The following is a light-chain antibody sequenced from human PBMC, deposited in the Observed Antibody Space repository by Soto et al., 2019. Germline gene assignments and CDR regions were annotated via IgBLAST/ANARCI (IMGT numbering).Light chain of an antibody. CDR3: SSFTSRFTFV. CDR1: SSDVGGYKF. J-gene: IGLJ1*01. Sequence: QSVLTQPASVSGSPGQSITISCTGSSSDVGGYKFVSWYQQHPGKVPKVMIYEVTIRPSGVSNRFSGSKSGNTASLTISGLQAEDEADYYCSSFTSRFTFVFGTGTKV. V-gene: IGLV2-14*01. CDR2: EVT.